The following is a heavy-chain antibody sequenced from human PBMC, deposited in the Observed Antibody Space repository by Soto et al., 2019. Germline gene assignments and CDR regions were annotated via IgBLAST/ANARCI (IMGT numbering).Heavy chain of an antibody. J-gene: IGHJ4*02. CDR2: IYHSGDT. D-gene: IGHD6-19*01. CDR3: ARARIVVAGTIVDY. V-gene: IGHV4-38-2*01. CDR1: GYSLTSGYY. Sequence: PSETLSLTCAVSGYSLTSGYYCGWIRQPPGKGLEWLGSIYHSGDTYYNPSLKSRVTISVDTSKNHFSLKLTSVTAADTAVYYCARARIVVAGTIVDYWGQGTLVTVSS.